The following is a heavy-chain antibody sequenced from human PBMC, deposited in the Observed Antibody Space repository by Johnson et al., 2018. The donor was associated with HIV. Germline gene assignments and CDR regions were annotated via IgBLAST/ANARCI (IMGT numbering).Heavy chain of an antibody. D-gene: IGHD5-12*01. CDR3: ARDFYAVVATPFIGSAFDI. Sequence: VRPGGSLRLSCAASGFTFDDYGMSWVRQAPGKGLEWVSGINWNGGSTGYADSVKGRFTISRDNAKNSLYLQMNSLRAEDTALYYCARDFYAVVATPFIGSAFDIWGQGTMVTVSS. V-gene: IGHV3-20*04. J-gene: IGHJ3*02. CDR1: GFTFDDYG. CDR2: INWNGGST.